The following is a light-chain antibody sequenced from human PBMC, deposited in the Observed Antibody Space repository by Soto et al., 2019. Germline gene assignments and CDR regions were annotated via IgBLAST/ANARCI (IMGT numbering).Light chain of an antibody. V-gene: IGKV3-20*01. CDR2: DAS. CDR3: QQYGGSPYT. J-gene: IGKJ2*01. Sequence: EIVLTQSPGTLSLSPGERATLSCRASQSVRSNYLAWYQQKPGQAPRLLIYDASSRATVIPDRFSGTWSGTDFTLTISRLEPEYFAVYYYQQYGGSPYTFGQGTKLEIK. CDR1: QSVRSNY.